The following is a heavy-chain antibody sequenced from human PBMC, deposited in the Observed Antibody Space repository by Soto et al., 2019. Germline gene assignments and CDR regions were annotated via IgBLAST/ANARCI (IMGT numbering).Heavy chain of an antibody. CDR2: IIPIFGTA. CDR1: GGTFSSYA. D-gene: IGHD3-3*01. V-gene: IGHV1-69*13. Sequence: GASLKVSCKASGGTFSSYAISWVRQAPGQGLEWMGGIIPIFGTANYAQKFQGRVTITADESTSTAYRELSSLRSEDTTVYYCGRDRDLRLTIFGVVILHPQYYYGMVVWDPGTTLTVFS. CDR3: GRDRDLRLTIFGVVILHPQYYYGMVV. J-gene: IGHJ6*02.